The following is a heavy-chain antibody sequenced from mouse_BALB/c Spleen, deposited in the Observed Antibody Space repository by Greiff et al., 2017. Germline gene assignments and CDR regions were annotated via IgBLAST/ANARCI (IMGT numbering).Heavy chain of an antibody. D-gene: IGHD1-1*01. CDR2: ISTYYGDA. J-gene: IGHJ2*01. CDR1: GYTFTDYA. CDR3: AREGYGSSPDY. V-gene: IGHV1S137*01. Sequence: QVQLQQSGAELVRPGVSVKISCKGSGYTFTDYAMHWVKQSHAKSLEWIGVISTYYGDASYNQKFKGKATMTVDKSSSTAYMELARLTSEDSAIYYCAREGYGSSPDYWGQGTTLTVST.